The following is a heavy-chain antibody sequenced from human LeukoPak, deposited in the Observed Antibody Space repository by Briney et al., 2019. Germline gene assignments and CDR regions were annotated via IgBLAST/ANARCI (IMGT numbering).Heavy chain of an antibody. CDR1: GFTYSSYA. CDR3: AKDQLSNYGYYYYGMDV. Sequence: GGSLRLSCAASGFTYSSYAMIWLRQAPGKGLEWGSPISGSGGSTYYADSVKGRFTISRDNSKSTLYLQMNSLRAEDTAVYYCAKDQLSNYGYYYYGMDVWGQGTTVTVSS. D-gene: IGHD4-11*01. J-gene: IGHJ6*02. V-gene: IGHV3-23*01. CDR2: ISGSGGST.